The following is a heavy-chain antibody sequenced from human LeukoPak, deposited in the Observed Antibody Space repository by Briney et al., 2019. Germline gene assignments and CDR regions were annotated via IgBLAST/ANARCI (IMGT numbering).Heavy chain of an antibody. CDR1: GGSISSGDYY. J-gene: IGHJ4*02. CDR3: ARHEAGEVRGVITY. Sequence: SETLSLTCTVSGGSISSGDYYWRWIRQPPGKGLEWIGYIYYSGSTYYNPSLKSRVTISVDTSKNQFSLKLSSVTAADTAVYYCARHEAGEVRGVITYWGQGTLVTVSS. V-gene: IGHV4-39*01. CDR2: IYYSGST. D-gene: IGHD3-10*01.